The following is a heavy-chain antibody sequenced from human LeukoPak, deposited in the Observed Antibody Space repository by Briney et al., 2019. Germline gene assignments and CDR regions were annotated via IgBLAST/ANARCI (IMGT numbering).Heavy chain of an antibody. D-gene: IGHD5-18*01. CDR3: ASGIQLWYYFDY. J-gene: IGHJ4*02. Sequence: GGSLRLSCAASGFTVSSNYMSWVRQAPGKGLEWVSVIYSGGSTYYADSVKGRFTISRDNSKNTLYLQMNSLRAEDTAVYYCASGIQLWYYFDYWGQGTLVTVSS. V-gene: IGHV3-53*01. CDR1: GFTVSSNY. CDR2: IYSGGST.